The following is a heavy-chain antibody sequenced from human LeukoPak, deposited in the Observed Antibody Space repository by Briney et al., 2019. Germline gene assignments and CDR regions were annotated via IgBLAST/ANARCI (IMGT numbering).Heavy chain of an antibody. CDR3: ARDGGGYCSSTSCPRNDY. CDR2: INHSGST. D-gene: IGHD2-2*01. CDR1: GGSFSGYY. J-gene: IGHJ4*02. Sequence: PSETLSLTCAVYGGSFSGYYWSWIRQPPGKGLEWIGEINHSGSTNYNPSLKSRVTISVDTSKNQFSLKLSSVTAADTAVYYCARDGGGYCSSTSCPRNDYWGQGTLVTVSS. V-gene: IGHV4-34*01.